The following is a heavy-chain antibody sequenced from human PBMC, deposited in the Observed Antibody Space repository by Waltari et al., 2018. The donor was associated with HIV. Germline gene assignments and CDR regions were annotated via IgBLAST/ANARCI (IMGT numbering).Heavy chain of an antibody. J-gene: IGHJ3*02. Sequence: QVQLQESGPGLVKPSQTLSLTCTVSGGSISSGSYYWSWIRQPAGKGLEWIGRIYTSGSTNYNPSLKSRVTISVDTSKNQFSLKLSSVTAADTAVYYCARDYYDHDAFDIWGQGTMVTVSS. CDR3: ARDYYDHDAFDI. D-gene: IGHD3-22*01. V-gene: IGHV4-61*02. CDR2: IYTSGST. CDR1: GGSISSGSYY.